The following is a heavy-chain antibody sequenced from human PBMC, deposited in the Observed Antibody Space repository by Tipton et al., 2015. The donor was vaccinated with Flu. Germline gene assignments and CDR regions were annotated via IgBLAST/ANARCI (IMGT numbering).Heavy chain of an antibody. CDR3: ARDSAAAGTDY. V-gene: IGHV3-7*01. Sequence: SLRLSCAASGFIFTDYWMAWVRQAPGKGLEWVANINQDGSERHYVDSVKGRFTISRDNAKNSLTLQMNSLRDEDTAVYYCARDSAAAGTDYWGQGTLVTVSS. J-gene: IGHJ4*02. CDR2: INQDGSER. D-gene: IGHD6-13*01. CDR1: GFIFTDYW.